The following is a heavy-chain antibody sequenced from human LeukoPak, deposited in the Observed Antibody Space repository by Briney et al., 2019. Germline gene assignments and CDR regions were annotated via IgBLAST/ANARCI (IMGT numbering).Heavy chain of an antibody. V-gene: IGHV4-34*01. Sequence: SETLSLTCAVYGGSFSGYYWSWIRQPPGKGLEWIGEINHSGSTNYNPSLKSQVTISVDTSKNQFSLKLSSVTAADTAVYYCARGQGYYDSSGYRYWGQGTLVTVSS. CDR1: GGSFSGYY. D-gene: IGHD3-22*01. CDR2: INHSGST. J-gene: IGHJ4*02. CDR3: ARGQGYYDSSGYRY.